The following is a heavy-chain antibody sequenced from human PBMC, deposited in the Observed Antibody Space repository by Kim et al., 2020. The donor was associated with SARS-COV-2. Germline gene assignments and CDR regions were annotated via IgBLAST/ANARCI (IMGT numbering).Heavy chain of an antibody. J-gene: IGHJ4*02. V-gene: IGHV4-59*13. CDR1: AGSINSYY. D-gene: IGHD3-22*01. Sequence: SETLSLTCTVSAGSINSYYWSWIRQPPGRGLEWIGYIYSSGVTNYNPSLKSRVTISEDTSKNQFFLKLSSVTAADTAVYYCARADDSSGTYFDYWGQGTPVTVSS. CDR2: IYSSGVT. CDR3: ARADDSSGTYFDY.